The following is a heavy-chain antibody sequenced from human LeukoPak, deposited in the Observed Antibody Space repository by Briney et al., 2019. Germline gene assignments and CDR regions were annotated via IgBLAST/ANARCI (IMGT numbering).Heavy chain of an antibody. CDR2: IGSLGAT. CDR3: AKDLPGGKYYYDSSAFSFQH. D-gene: IGHD3-22*01. Sequence: PGGSLRLPCAASGFTFSSSDMHWVRQATGKGLEWVSGIGSLGATFYAGSVRGRFTISRDNSKNTLYLQMNSLRAEDTAVYYCAKDLPGGKYYYDSSAFSFQHWGQGTLVTVSS. V-gene: IGHV3-13*01. J-gene: IGHJ1*01. CDR1: GFTFSSSD.